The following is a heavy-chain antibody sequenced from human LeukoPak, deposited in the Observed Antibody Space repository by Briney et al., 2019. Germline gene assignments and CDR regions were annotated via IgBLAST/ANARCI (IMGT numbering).Heavy chain of an antibody. J-gene: IGHJ6*02. CDR1: GFTFSSCW. CDR3: ARDRGGTTGTTYYYYGMDV. Sequence: GVSLRLSCAASGFTFSSCWMSWVRQAPGKGLEWVANIKQEGSEKYYVDSVKGRFAISRDNAKNSLYLQMNSLRAEDTAVYYCARDRGGTTGTTYYYYGMDVWGQGTTVTVSS. D-gene: IGHD1-1*01. CDR2: IKQEGSEK. V-gene: IGHV3-7*01.